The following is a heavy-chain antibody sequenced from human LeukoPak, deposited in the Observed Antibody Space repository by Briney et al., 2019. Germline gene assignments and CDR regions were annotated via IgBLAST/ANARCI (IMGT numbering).Heavy chain of an antibody. CDR1: GYSFSTYW. J-gene: IGHJ5*02. V-gene: IGHV5-51*01. Sequence: GESLKISCKGSGYSFSTYWTGWVRQMPGKGLEWMGIVYPGDSDARYSPSFQGQVTISADKSISTAYLQWSSLKASDTAMYYCARGLSFDPWGQGTLVTVSS. CDR3: ARGLSFDP. D-gene: IGHD2/OR15-2a*01. CDR2: VYPGDSDA.